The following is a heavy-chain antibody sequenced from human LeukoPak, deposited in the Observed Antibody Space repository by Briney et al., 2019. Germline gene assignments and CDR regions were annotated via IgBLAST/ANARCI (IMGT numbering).Heavy chain of an antibody. V-gene: IGHV3-64*01. D-gene: IGHD4-23*01. Sequence: GGSLRLSCAASGFTFSSYAMHWVRQAPGKGLEYVSTISSNGGSTYYANSVKGRFTISRDNSKNTLYLQMGSLRAEDMAVYYCARWGDGGDYYGMDVWGQGTTVTVSS. CDR1: GFTFSSYA. J-gene: IGHJ6*02. CDR2: ISSNGGST. CDR3: ARWGDGGDYYGMDV.